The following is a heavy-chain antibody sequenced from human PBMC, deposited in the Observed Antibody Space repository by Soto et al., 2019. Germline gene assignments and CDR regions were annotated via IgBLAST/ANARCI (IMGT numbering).Heavy chain of an antibody. D-gene: IGHD6-19*01. CDR1: GYSFTNYG. Sequence: SGAEVKKPGASVTVSCKASGYSFTNYGITWVRQAPGQGLEWMGWISGFNGNTHYAQKLQGRVTMTTDASTSTAYMELRSLRSDDTAVYYCARDRGVAPPVAGNTHYYYFMDVWGKGTTVTVSS. V-gene: IGHV1-18*01. J-gene: IGHJ6*03. CDR3: ARDRGVAPPVAGNTHYYYFMDV. CDR2: ISGFNGNT.